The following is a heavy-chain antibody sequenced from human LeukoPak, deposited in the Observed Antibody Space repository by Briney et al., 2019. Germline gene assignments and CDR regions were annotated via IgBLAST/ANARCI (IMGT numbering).Heavy chain of an antibody. J-gene: IGHJ4*02. Sequence: PGGSLRLSCAASGFTFSSYWMHWVRQAPGKGLVWVSRINSDGSSTSYADSVKGRFTISRDNAKNTLYLQMNSLRAEDTAVYHCARGYYDILTGYPRFDYWGQGTLVTVSS. D-gene: IGHD3-9*01. CDR2: INSDGSST. CDR3: ARGYYDILTGYPRFDY. CDR1: GFTFSSYW. V-gene: IGHV3-74*01.